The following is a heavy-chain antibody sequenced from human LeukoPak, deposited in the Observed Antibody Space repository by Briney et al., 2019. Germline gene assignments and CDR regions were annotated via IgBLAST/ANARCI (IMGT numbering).Heavy chain of an antibody. D-gene: IGHD2-2*01. V-gene: IGHV3-30*18. CDR3: AKDSAGRYCSITTCNFFDY. Sequence: GRSLRLSCTGSGFTLSTYGMHWVRQAPGKGLEWVALISYDGSNKYYADSVKGRFTISRDTSKNTLYLQMNSLRAEDTAVYYCAKDSAGRYCSITTCNFFDYWGQGTLVTVS. CDR2: ISYDGSNK. CDR1: GFTLSTYG. J-gene: IGHJ4*02.